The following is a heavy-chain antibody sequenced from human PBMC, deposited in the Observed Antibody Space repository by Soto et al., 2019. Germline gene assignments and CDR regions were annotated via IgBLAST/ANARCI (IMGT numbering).Heavy chain of an antibody. CDR1: GGAFNGYY. CDR3: ARAVAALVRGSIGGFYY. V-gene: IGHV4-34*01. Sequence: QVHLQQWGAGLLKPSETLSLTCAVNGGAFNGYYWTWIRQSPGKGLQWIGEINHSGTVDYNPSLIGRVTYSSVTSKKQFSRTLTSVTAADTAVDYCARAVAALVRGSIGGFYYWGQGTLVTVSS. D-gene: IGHD3-10*01. J-gene: IGHJ4*02. CDR2: INHSGTV.